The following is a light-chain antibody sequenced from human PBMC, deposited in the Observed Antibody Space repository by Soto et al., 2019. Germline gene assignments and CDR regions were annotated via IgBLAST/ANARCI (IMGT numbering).Light chain of an antibody. CDR2: ATS. J-gene: IGKJ4*01. CDR1: QSVGNN. Sequence: EIVVTQSPATLSVSPGERATPSCRASQSVGNNFAWYQQKPGQAPRLLIFATSTRATGVPARFSGSGSGTGFTLTISSLQSEDFAVYYCQQYGDWPLTFGGGAKVEIE. V-gene: IGKV3-15*01. CDR3: QQYGDWPLT.